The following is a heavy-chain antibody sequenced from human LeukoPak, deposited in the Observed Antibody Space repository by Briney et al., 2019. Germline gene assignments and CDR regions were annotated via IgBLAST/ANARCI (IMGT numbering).Heavy chain of an antibody. CDR2: ISSSSSTI. V-gene: IGHV3-48*04. J-gene: IGHJ2*01. D-gene: IGHD2-21*02. CDR1: GFTFSSYS. CDR3: ARSTYYTLAYCGGDCYRNWYFDL. Sequence: GGSLRLSCAASGFTFSSYSMNWVRQAPGKGLEWVSYISSSSSTIYYADSVKGRFTISRDNAKNSLYLQMNSLRAEDTAVYYCARSTYYTLAYCGGDCYRNWYFDLWGRGTLVTVSS.